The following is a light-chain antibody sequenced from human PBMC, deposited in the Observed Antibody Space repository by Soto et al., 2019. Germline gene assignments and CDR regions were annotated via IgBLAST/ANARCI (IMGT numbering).Light chain of an antibody. J-gene: IGKJ1*01. CDR3: QQYNDYSWT. V-gene: IGKV1-5*03. Sequence: DLQMTQSPSTLSASVGDRVAISCRASQSISIWLAWYQQKPGKAPKLLIYKASSLESGVPSRFRGSGSGTEFTLTISSLQPDDFATYYCQQYNDYSWTFCQGTKVEIK. CDR1: QSISIW. CDR2: KAS.